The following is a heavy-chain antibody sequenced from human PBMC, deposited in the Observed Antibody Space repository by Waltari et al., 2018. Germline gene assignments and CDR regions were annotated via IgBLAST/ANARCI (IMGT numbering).Heavy chain of an antibody. CDR1: GFMFGHHW. CDR3: ARILCDGSKCYNGLDV. Sequence: VQLVESGGGVIQSGGSLRLSCAASGFMFGHHWIRWVRQAPGKGLEWVANIKQDGTEKIYVDSVKGRFTILRDNAKNSLFLQMNSLRADDTGVYYCARILCDGSKCYNGLDVWGQGTAVTVSS. V-gene: IGHV3-7*01. J-gene: IGHJ6*02. D-gene: IGHD3-10*01. CDR2: IKQDGTEK.